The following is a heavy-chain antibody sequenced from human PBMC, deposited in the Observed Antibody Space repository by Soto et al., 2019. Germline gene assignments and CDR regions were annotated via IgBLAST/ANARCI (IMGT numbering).Heavy chain of an antibody. CDR3: ARDGAVVIKSRDYYGMDV. CDR1: GGSISSYY. CDR2: SYYSGST. J-gene: IGHJ6*02. D-gene: IGHD3-22*01. Sequence: QVQLQESGPGLVKPSETLSLTCTVSGGSISSYYWSWIRQPPGKGLEWIGYSYYSGSTNYNPSLKSRVTISVDTSKNQFSLKLSSVTAADTAVYYWARDGAVVIKSRDYYGMDVWGQGTTVTVSS. V-gene: IGHV4-59*01.